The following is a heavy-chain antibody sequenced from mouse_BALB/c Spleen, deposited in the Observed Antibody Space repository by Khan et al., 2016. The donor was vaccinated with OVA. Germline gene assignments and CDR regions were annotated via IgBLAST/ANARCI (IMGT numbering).Heavy chain of an antibody. V-gene: IGHV1S81*02. CDR1: GYTFTSYY. CDR3: TRSGYGSFAY. D-gene: IGHD2-2*01. CDR2: INPSSGGT. Sequence: VQLQQSGAELVKPGASVRLSCKASGYTFTSYYLYWVKQRPGQGLEWIGDINPSSGGTNFNEKFKSKATLKVDKSSSTAYIQLNSLTSEDTSVDYCTRSGYGSFAYWGQGTLVTVSA. J-gene: IGHJ3*01.